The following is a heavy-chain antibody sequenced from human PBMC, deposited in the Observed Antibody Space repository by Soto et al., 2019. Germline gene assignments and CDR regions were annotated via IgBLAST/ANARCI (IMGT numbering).Heavy chain of an antibody. J-gene: IGHJ5*02. Sequence: PRESLKISCKGSGYSFSDNWMGWVRQTPGKVREWMGIIWHRDSDTRDSPSFQGQVTISADRSSRTAYVHWRSLKASGTGMYYGARRLGQGWFDPWGQGALVTVSS. CDR3: ARRLGQGWFDP. CDR2: IWHRDSDT. V-gene: IGHV5-51*01. D-gene: IGHD7-27*01. CDR1: GYSFSDNW.